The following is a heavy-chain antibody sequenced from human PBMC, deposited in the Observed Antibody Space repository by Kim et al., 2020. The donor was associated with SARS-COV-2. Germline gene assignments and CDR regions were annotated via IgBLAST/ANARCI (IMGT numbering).Heavy chain of an antibody. CDR1: GYTFTTYT. J-gene: IGHJ4*02. CDR3: ARGDSYSSSLDYFDY. V-gene: IGHV7-4-1*02. Sequence: ASVKVSCKASGYTFTTYTMNWLRQAPGQGLEWMGWINTNTGNPTYAQGFTGRFVFSLDTSVTTAYLQISSLKTEDTAVYYCARGDSYSSSLDYFDYWGQGTLVTVSS. CDR2: INTNTGNP. D-gene: IGHD6-13*01.